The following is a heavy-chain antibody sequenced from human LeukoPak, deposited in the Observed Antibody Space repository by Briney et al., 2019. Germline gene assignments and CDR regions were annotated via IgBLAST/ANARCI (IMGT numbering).Heavy chain of an antibody. CDR3: ARGSSLGWFDP. J-gene: IGHJ5*02. CDR1: GGSISSYY. Sequence: PSETLSLTCTVSGGSISSYYWSWLRQPPGKGLEWIGYIYYGGSTNYNPSLKSRVTISVDTSKNQFSLKLSSVTAADTAVYYCARGSSLGWFDPWGQGTLVTVSS. D-gene: IGHD6-6*01. V-gene: IGHV4-59*01. CDR2: IYYGGST.